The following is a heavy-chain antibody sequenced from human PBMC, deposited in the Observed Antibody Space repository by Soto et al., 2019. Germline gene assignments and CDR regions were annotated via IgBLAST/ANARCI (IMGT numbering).Heavy chain of an antibody. CDR2: IFYSGST. Sequence: PSDTKSLTCAVSGRYITISSHYWGLIRHPPGKGLGWIGSIFYSGSTYYNPSLKSRVTISVDTSKNQFSLKLSSVTAADTAVYYCARHLTYCSAGSCYSDFPYYGMDVWGQGTTVT. CDR1: GRYITISSHY. D-gene: IGHD2-15*01. CDR3: ARHLTYCSAGSCYSDFPYYGMDV. V-gene: IGHV4-39*01. J-gene: IGHJ6*02.